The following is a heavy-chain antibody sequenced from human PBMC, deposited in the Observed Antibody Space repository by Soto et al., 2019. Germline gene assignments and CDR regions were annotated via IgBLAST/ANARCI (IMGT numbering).Heavy chain of an antibody. Sequence: QITLKESGPTLVKPTQTLTLTCTVSGFSLSTRGVGVGWIRQPPGKALEWLALIYWDGDRHYSPSLKNRLTITKDTSKKQVVLTMTNMDPVDTATYYCPHRAFDHYNILTGLDYWGQGTLVTVSS. D-gene: IGHD3-9*01. CDR1: GFSLSTRGVG. V-gene: IGHV2-5*02. J-gene: IGHJ4*02. CDR3: PHRAFDHYNILTGLDY. CDR2: IYWDGDR.